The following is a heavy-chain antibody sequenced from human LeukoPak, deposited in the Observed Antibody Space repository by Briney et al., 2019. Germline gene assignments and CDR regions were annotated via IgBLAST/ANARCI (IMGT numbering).Heavy chain of an antibody. Sequence: ASVKVPCKVSGYTLTELSMHWVRQAPGKGLEWMGGFDPEDGETIYAQKFQGRVTMTEDTSTDTAYMELSSLRSEDTAVYYCATGRSGYSSGWPFDYWGQGTLVTVSS. CDR3: ATGRSGYSSGWPFDY. J-gene: IGHJ4*02. D-gene: IGHD6-19*01. CDR1: GYTLTELS. V-gene: IGHV1-24*01. CDR2: FDPEDGET.